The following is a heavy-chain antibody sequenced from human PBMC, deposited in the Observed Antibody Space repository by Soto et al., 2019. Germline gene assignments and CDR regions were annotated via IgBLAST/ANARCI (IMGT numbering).Heavy chain of an antibody. CDR2: TIPALGKT. Sequence: ASVKVSCKTSGDNFKKNVFTWVRQAPGQGLEWMGGTIPALGKTHYIEKFQGRVTITVDDATRTVYMEVRDLTSEDTAIYCCATCPFRPYAMDVWGQGTTVTVYS. CDR3: ATCPFRPYAMDV. V-gene: IGHV1-69*10. CDR1: GDNFKKNV. J-gene: IGHJ6*02. D-gene: IGHD3-10*01.